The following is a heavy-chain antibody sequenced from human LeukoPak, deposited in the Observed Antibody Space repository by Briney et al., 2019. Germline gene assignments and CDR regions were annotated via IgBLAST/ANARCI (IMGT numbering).Heavy chain of an antibody. D-gene: IGHD3-3*01. V-gene: IGHV3-21*01. CDR3: ASLSYDFWTGSESHWFDP. J-gene: IGHJ5*02. Sequence: GGSLRLSCVASGFSFSTYSMSWVRQAPGKGLECVSAIRSSNSYTYYADSVKGRFTISRDNTKNSLYLQMNSLRAEDTAVYYCASLSYDFWTGSESHWFDPWGQGTLVTVSS. CDR2: IRSSNSYT. CDR1: GFSFSTYS.